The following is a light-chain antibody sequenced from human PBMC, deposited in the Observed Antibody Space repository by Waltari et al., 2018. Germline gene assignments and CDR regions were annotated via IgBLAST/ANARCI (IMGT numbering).Light chain of an antibody. CDR3: LRFCYVYWV. V-gene: IGLV7-43*01. J-gene: IGLJ3*02. CDR1: TGAVSSDNY. CDR2: NID. Sequence: QTVVTQELSLTVSPGGTVTLTCASNTGAVSSDNYPNWFPQKPGQPPRPLIHNIDKNHFWTPARFSGSLVGGKAALTLSGVLPEDEAEYFCLRFCYVYWVFGGGTKLAVL.